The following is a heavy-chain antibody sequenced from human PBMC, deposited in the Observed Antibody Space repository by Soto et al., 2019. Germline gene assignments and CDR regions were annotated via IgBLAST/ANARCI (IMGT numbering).Heavy chain of an antibody. D-gene: IGHD1-26*01. CDR1: GFTFSGSA. CDR2: IRSKANSYAT. V-gene: IGHV3-73*01. Sequence: GSLRLSCAASGFTFSGSAMHWVRQASGKGLEWVGRIRSKANSYATAYAASVKGRFTISRDDSKNTAYLQMNSLKTEDTAVYYCTRRETSTAYYYYMDVWGKGTTVTVSS. CDR3: TRRETSTAYYYYMDV. J-gene: IGHJ6*03.